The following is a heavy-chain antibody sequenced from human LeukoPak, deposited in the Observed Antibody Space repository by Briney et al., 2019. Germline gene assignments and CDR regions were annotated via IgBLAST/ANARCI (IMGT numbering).Heavy chain of an antibody. J-gene: IGHJ5*02. CDR2: INHSGST. CDR3: ARSLTLSNYGMFDP. CDR1: GGSFGVYY. Sequence: PSETLSLTCAVYGGSFGVYYWNWIRQPPGKGLEWIGEINHSGSTNYNPSLKSRVTISVDTSKNQFSLKLSSVTAADTAVYYCARSLTLSNYGMFDPWGQGTLVTVSS. V-gene: IGHV4-34*01. D-gene: IGHD4-11*01.